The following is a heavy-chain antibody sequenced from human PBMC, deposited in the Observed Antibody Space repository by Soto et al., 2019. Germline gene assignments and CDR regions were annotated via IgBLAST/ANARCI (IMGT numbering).Heavy chain of an antibody. CDR3: ARAMYGDPGY. V-gene: IGHV1-18*01. J-gene: IGHJ4*02. Sequence: QVQLVQSGAEAKKPGASVTVSCRASGYTFTSYGITWVRQAPGQGIEWMGWISAHHGNTKYAQKLQGRVTMTTDTSTRTAYMQLMSLRSDDTAGYYCARAMYGDPGYWGQGTLVTVSS. CDR2: ISAHHGNT. D-gene: IGHD4-17*01. CDR1: GYTFTSYG.